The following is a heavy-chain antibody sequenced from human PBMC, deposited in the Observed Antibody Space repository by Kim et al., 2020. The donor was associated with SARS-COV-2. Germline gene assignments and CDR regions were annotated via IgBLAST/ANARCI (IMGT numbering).Heavy chain of an antibody. CDR2: ISTIYSTI. Sequence: GSLRLSCAASGFTFSSSTMNWVRQAPGKGLEWVSYISTIYSTIYYADSVKGRFTISTDNARNSLYLQMNSLRDEDTAVYYCARGLRALDYFDYWGQGTLVTVSS. J-gene: IGHJ4*02. V-gene: IGHV3-48*02. CDR1: GFTFSSST. D-gene: IGHD2-15*01. CDR3: ARGLRALDYFDY.